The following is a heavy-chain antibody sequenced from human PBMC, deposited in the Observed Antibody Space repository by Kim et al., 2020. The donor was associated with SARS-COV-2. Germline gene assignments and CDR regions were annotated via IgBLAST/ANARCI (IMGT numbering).Heavy chain of an antibody. Sequence: SETLSLTCAVYGGSFSGYYWSWIRQPPGKGLEWIGEINHSGSTNYNPSLKSRVTISVDTSKNQFSLKLSSVTAADTAVYYCARAPSYYYDSSGYYYPDYYFDYWGQGTLVTVSS. CDR1: GGSFSGYY. CDR2: INHSGST. V-gene: IGHV4-34*01. J-gene: IGHJ4*02. D-gene: IGHD3-22*01. CDR3: ARAPSYYYDSSGYYYPDYYFDY.